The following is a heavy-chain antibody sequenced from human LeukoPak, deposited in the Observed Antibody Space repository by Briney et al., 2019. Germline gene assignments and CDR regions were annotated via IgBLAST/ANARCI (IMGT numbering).Heavy chain of an antibody. V-gene: IGHV3-9*01. CDR2: ISWNSGSI. D-gene: IGHD2-21*01. CDR3: ARDATRGGDFDY. CDR1: GFTFDDYA. Sequence: PGGSLRLSCAASGFTFDDYAMHWVRQAPGKGLEWVSGISWNSGSISYADSVKGRFTISRDNAKNSLYLQMNSLRAEDTAVYYCARDATRGGDFDYWGQGTPVTVSS. J-gene: IGHJ4*02.